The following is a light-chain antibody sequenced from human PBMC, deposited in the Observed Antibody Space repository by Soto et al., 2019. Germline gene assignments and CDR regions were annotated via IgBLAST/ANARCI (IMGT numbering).Light chain of an antibody. V-gene: IGKV3-15*01. CDR3: HQYNSWPRGT. CDR1: QRITNN. CDR2: GAS. Sequence: EIVLTQSPGALSLSPGERATLSCRASQRITNNFLAWYQQKPGQPPRLLLYGASTRATGIPVRFRGSGSGTEFTLTISSLQSEDSAVYYCHQYNSWPRGTFGPGTKVEIK. J-gene: IGKJ3*01.